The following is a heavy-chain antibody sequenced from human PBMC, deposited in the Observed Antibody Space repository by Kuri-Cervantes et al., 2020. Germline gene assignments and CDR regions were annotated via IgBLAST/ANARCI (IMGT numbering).Heavy chain of an antibody. D-gene: IGHD5-18*01. CDR3: ARTRVDTAMDPPYYFDY. Sequence: ASVKVSCKASGYTFTGYYMHWVRQAPGQGLEWMGWINPNSGGTNYAQKFQGRVTITTDESTSTAYMELSSLRSEDTAVYYCARTRVDTAMDPPYYFDYWGQGTLVTVSS. CDR1: GYTFTGYY. CDR2: INPNSGGT. V-gene: IGHV1-2*02. J-gene: IGHJ4*02.